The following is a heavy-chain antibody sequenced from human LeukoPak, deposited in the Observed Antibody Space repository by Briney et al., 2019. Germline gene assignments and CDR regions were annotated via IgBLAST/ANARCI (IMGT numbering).Heavy chain of an antibody. V-gene: IGHV1-2*02. D-gene: IGHD3-16*02. CDR1: GYIFTGYY. J-gene: IGHJ6*03. CDR2: INPNSGGT. Sequence: GASVKVSCKASGYIFTGYYMHWVRQAPGQGLEWMGWINPNSGGTNYAQKFQGRVAMTRDTSISTAYMELSRLRSDDTAVYYCARDLLPGSYRYRYYYYYMDVWGKGTTVTVSS. CDR3: ARDLLPGSYRYRYYYYYMDV.